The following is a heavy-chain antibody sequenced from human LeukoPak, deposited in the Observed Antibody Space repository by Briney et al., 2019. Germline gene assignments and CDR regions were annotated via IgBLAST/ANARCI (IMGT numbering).Heavy chain of an antibody. CDR3: TRGSSGRRDN. J-gene: IGHJ4*02. D-gene: IGHD6-19*01. Sequence: ASVKVSCKASGYTFTSCYINWVRQATGQGLEWMGWMNPNSGNTGYGQSFQGRITMTRDISIGTAYMELSNLTSEDTAIYYCTRGSSGRRDNWGQGTLVTVSA. CDR2: MNPNSGNT. CDR1: GYTFTSCY. V-gene: IGHV1-8*01.